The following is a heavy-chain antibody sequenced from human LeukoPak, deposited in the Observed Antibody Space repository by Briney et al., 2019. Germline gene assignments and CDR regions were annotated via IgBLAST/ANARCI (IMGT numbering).Heavy chain of an antibody. CDR3: ARGVYIAAAQYAY. D-gene: IGHD6-13*01. CDR2: IYYSGTT. CDR1: GGSISSYY. V-gene: IGHV4-59*01. J-gene: IGHJ4*02. Sequence: SETLSLTCTVSGGSISSYYWSWIRQPXGXXLEWIGYIYYSGTTNYNPSLKSRVTISVDTSKNQFSLKLSSVTAADTAVYYCARGVYIAAAQYAYWGQGTLVTVSS.